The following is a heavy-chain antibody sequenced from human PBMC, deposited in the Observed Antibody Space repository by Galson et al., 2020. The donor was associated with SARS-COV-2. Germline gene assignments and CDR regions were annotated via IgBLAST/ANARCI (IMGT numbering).Heavy chain of an antibody. CDR3: AKVAVGLTSYFDY. V-gene: IGHV3-30*04. J-gene: IGHJ4*02. Sequence: GGSLRLSCAASGFDFSGAAMHWVRQAPGKGLEWVAVISSDGRIKFYADSVKGRFTISRDNSKNTVDLQMNSLRPEDTAMYYCAKVAVGLTSYFDYWGQGTLVTVSS. CDR1: GFDFSGAA. D-gene: IGHD1-26*01. CDR2: ISSDGRIK.